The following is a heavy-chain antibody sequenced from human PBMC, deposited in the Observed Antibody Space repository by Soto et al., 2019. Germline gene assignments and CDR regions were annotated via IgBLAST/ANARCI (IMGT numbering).Heavy chain of an antibody. V-gene: IGHV1-69*13. Sequence: GASVKVSCKASGGTFSSYAISWVRQAPGQGLEWMGGIIPIFGTANYAQKFQGRVTITADESTSTAYMELSSLRSEDTAVYYCARYSLTLTGTRRPFAYWGQGTLVTVSS. CDR3: ARYSLTLTGTRRPFAY. CDR2: IIPIFGTA. D-gene: IGHD1-7*01. CDR1: GGTFSSYA. J-gene: IGHJ4*02.